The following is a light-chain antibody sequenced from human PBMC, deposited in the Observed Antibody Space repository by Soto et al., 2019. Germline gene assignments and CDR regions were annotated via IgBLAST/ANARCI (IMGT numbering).Light chain of an antibody. Sequence: AIRMTQSPSSFSASTGDRVTITCRASQGISSYLAWYQQKPGKAPKLLIYAASTLQSGGPSRFSGSGSGADLTRTISCLQSEDFAIYYCQQYYSYPRTFGQGTKVEVK. CDR2: AAS. CDR1: QGISSY. J-gene: IGKJ1*01. CDR3: QQYYSYPRT. V-gene: IGKV1-8*01.